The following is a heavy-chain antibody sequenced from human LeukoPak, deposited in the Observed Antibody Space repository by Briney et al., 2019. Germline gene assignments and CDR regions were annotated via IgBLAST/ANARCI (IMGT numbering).Heavy chain of an antibody. V-gene: IGHV4-34*01. D-gene: IGHD2-2*01. J-gene: IGHJ3*02. CDR2: INHSGSS. CDR3: ARVTVVPAAKGRAFDI. Sequence: SETLSLTCAVYGGSFSGGYWSWIRQSPGKGLEWIGEINHSGSSTYNPSLKSRVTISVDTSKNQFSLKLSSVTAADTAVYYCARVTVVPAAKGRAFDIWGQGTMVTVSS. CDR1: GGSFSGGY.